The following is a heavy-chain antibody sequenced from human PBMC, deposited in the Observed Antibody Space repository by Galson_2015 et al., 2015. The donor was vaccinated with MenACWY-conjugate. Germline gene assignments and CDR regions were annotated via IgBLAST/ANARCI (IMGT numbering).Heavy chain of an antibody. D-gene: IGHD5-18*01. CDR2: ISKSGSPI. V-gene: IGHV3-48*03. CDR1: GFTFTGYE. J-gene: IGHJ6*03. CDR3: ARVGTWIHQYFYYMDV. Sequence: SLRLSCAASGFTFTGYEFNWVRQAPGKGLGWLSYISKSGSPIYYADSVKGRFTISRDNMKKSLFLEMNSLRARDTGVYYCARVGTWIHQYFYYMDVWGKGTTVTVSS.